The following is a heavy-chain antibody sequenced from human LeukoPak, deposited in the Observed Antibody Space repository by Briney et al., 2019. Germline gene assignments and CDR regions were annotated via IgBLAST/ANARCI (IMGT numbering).Heavy chain of an antibody. D-gene: IGHD6-19*01. CDR3: ASRAVAGTRLDY. Sequence: SETLSLTCTVSGGSISSSSYYWGWIRQPPGKGLEWIGGIYYSGSTYYNPSLKSRVTISVDTSKNQFSLKLSSVTAADTAVYYCASRAVAGTRLDYWGQGTLVTVSS. CDR2: IYYSGST. CDR1: GGSISSSSYY. J-gene: IGHJ4*02. V-gene: IGHV4-39*01.